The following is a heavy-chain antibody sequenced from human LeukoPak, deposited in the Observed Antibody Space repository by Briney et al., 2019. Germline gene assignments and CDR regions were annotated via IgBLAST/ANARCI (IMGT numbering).Heavy chain of an antibody. CDR3: AGVWFGELFWAY. CDR1: GGSVSSNY. D-gene: IGHD3-10*01. CDR2: IYYSGYA. V-gene: IGHV4-59*02. Sequence: SEALSLTCAVSGGSVSSNYWAWLRQPPGKGPEWIGYIYYSGYAKYNPSFKSRVTMSVDTSKSQFSLKLSSVTAADTAVYYCAGVWFGELFWAYWGQGTLVTVSS. J-gene: IGHJ4*02.